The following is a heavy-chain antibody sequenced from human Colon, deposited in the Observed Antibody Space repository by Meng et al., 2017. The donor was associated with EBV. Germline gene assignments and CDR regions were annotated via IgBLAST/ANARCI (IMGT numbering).Heavy chain of an antibody. CDR2: INHSGSS. J-gene: IGHJ4*02. Sequence: QVQLQQWGAGLLKPSETLSLTCAVYGGSFSGIYWSWIRQPPGKGLEWIGEINHSGSSSYNPSLKSRVTISIDTSKNQVSLKLRSVTAADTAVYYCARDPYATGWAGWGQGTLVTVSS. V-gene: IGHV4-34*01. CDR1: GGSFSGIY. D-gene: IGHD6-19*01. CDR3: ARDPYATGWAG.